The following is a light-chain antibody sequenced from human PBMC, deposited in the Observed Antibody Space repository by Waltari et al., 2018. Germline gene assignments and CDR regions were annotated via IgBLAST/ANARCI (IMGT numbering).Light chain of an antibody. CDR1: HLGDKY. J-gene: IGLJ2*01. V-gene: IGLV3-1*01. CDR3: QAWDSSTAGVV. CDR2: QDS. Sequence: SYELTQLPSVSVSPGQKASITCPGDHLGDKYACWYQQKPGQSPVLVIYQDSKRPSGIPERFSGSNSGNTATLTISGTQAMDEADYYCQAWDSSTAGVVFGGGTKLTVL.